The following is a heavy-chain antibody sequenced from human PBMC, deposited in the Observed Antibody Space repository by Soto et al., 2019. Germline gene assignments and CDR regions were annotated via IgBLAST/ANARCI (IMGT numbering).Heavy chain of an antibody. D-gene: IGHD3-10*01. V-gene: IGHV3-30-3*01. J-gene: IGHJ4*02. CDR3: ARDDEGGSYCDLGY. CDR1: GFTFSNYI. Sequence: GGSLRLSCAASGFTFSNYILHWVRQAPGKGLEWVAMILHDGNNKYYADSVKGRFTISRDNSKSTLYLQVNSLRTEDTAVYYCARDDEGGSYCDLGYWGQGTLVTVSS. CDR2: ILHDGNNK.